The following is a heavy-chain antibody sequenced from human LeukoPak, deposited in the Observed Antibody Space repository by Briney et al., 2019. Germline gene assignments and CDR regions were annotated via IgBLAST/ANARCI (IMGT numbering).Heavy chain of an antibody. CDR2: IIPIFGTA. J-gene: IGHJ6*03. Sequence: GASVKVSCKASGGTFSSYAISWVRQAPGQGLEWMGGIIPIFGTANYAQKFQGRVTITTDESTSAAYMELSSLRSEDTAVYYCASRHSSSSGYYYYYMDVWGKGTTVTVSS. V-gene: IGHV1-69*05. CDR1: GGTFSSYA. CDR3: ASRHSSSSGYYYYYMDV. D-gene: IGHD6-6*01.